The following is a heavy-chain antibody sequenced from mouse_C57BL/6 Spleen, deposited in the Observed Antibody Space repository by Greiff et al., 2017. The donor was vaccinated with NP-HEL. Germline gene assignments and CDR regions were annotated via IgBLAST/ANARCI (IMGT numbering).Heavy chain of an antibody. V-gene: IGHV1-4*01. CDR1: GYTFTSYT. Sequence: VQLQQSGAELARPGASVKMSYKASGYTFTSYTMHWVKQRPGQGLEWIGYINPSSGYTKYNQKFKDKATLTADKSSSTAYMQLSSLTSEDSAVYYCARSGDGYAGYFDYWGQGTTLTVSS. CDR3: ARSGDGYAGYFDY. D-gene: IGHD2-2*01. CDR2: INPSSGYT. J-gene: IGHJ2*01.